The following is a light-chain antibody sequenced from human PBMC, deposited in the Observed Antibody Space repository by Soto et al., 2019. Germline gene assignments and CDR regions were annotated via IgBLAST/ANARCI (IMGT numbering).Light chain of an antibody. CDR1: QHIYNY. Sequence: DIQMTQSPSSLSASVGDRVTIACQASQHIYNYLHWYQYKPGKAPKVLIFDAASLETGVPARVSASGYGPDFNLTIKRLQPEDFATYYRQHYDKLPLTFDGGTKVEIE. CDR2: DAA. J-gene: IGKJ4*01. CDR3: QHYDKLPLT. V-gene: IGKV1-33*01.